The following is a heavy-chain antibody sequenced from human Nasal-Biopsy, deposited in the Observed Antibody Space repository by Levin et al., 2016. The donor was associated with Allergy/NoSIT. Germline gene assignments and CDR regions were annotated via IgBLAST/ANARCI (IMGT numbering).Heavy chain of an antibody. D-gene: IGHD2-21*01. V-gene: IGHV3-30*03. CDR3: ARDALTMTRVILNGMDV. CDR1: GFTFNTYA. CDR2: ISNHGSDK. Sequence: GESLKISCAASGFTFNTYAMHWVRQAPGKGLEWVSVISNHGSDKDYVDSVKGRFTISRDNSKNTLYLQMNSLRPDDTARYYCARDALTMTRVILNGMDVWGQGTTVTVS. J-gene: IGHJ6*02.